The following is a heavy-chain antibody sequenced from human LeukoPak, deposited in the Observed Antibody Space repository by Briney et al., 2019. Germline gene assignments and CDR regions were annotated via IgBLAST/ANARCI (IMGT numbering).Heavy chain of an antibody. J-gene: IGHJ5*02. D-gene: IGHD1-26*01. Sequence: GASVKISCKASGYTFTNYYMHWVRQAPGQGLEWLGLITPSGGSTWYAQKFQGRVTMTRDMSTSTDYMELSSLRSEDTAVYYCARDNSVGDYAWWFDPWRQGTLVTVSS. V-gene: IGHV1-46*01. CDR2: ITPSGGST. CDR1: GYTFTNYY. CDR3: ARDNSVGDYAWWFDP.